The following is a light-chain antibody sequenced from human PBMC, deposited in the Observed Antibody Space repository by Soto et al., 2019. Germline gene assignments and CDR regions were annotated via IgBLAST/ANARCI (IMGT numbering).Light chain of an antibody. V-gene: IGKV3-15*01. Sequence: EIVMTQSPVTLTTSPGERATVSCRASQSVSSNLAWYQQKPGQVPRLLIYYASTRATGIPARFSGSGSGTEFTLTISSLESEDFAVYYCQQYNNWPRTLGQGTKVDIK. CDR2: YAS. CDR1: QSVSSN. CDR3: QQYNNWPRT. J-gene: IGKJ1*01.